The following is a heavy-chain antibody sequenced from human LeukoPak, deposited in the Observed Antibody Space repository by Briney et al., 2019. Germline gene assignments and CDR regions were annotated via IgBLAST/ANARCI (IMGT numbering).Heavy chain of an antibody. CDR3: ARDHVVVPAAMVYYYGMDV. CDR2: ISAYNGNT. D-gene: IGHD2-2*01. J-gene: IGHJ6*02. CDR1: GYTFTSYG. Sequence: EASVKVSCKASGYTFTSYGISWVRQAPGQGLEWMGWISAYNGNTNYAQKLQGRVTMTTDTSTSTAYMELRSLRSDDTAVYYCARDHVVVPAAMVYYYGMDVWDQGTTVTVSS. V-gene: IGHV1-18*01.